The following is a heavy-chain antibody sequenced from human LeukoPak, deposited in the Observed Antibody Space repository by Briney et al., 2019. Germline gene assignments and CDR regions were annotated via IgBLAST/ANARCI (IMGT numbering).Heavy chain of an antibody. Sequence: GGSLRLSCAASGFTFATHAMAWVRRAPGKGLEWVSAVSGAGDSAYYADSVKGRFTISKDNAKNTVYLQMNNLRAEDTAVYYCVSFYETYWGRGTLVTVSS. D-gene: IGHD2-2*01. CDR1: GFTFATHA. V-gene: IGHV3-23*01. CDR3: VSFYETY. J-gene: IGHJ4*02. CDR2: VSGAGDSA.